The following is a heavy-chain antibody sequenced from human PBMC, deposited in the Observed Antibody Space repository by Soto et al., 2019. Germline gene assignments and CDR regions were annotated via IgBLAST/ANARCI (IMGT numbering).Heavy chain of an antibody. Sequence: ASVKVSCKASGYTFTTYGISWVRQAPGQGLGWMGWISAYNGNTNYAQNLQGRVTLTTDTSTSTAYMELRSLRSDDSAVYYCARNSGGFGGVIDYWGQGTLVTVSS. CDR3: ARNSGGFGGVIDY. CDR2: ISAYNGNT. V-gene: IGHV1-18*01. J-gene: IGHJ4*02. CDR1: GYTFTTYG. D-gene: IGHD3-10*01.